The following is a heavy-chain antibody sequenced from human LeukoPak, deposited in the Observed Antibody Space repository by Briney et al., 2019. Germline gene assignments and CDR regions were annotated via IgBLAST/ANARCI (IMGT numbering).Heavy chain of an antibody. Sequence: SETLSLTCTVSGYSISSGYYWGWIRQPPGKGLEWIGSIYHSGSTYYNPSLKSRVTISVDTSKNQFSLKLSSVTAADTAVYYCARGVTMVRGAISEYFDYWGQGTLVTVSS. CDR2: IYHSGST. V-gene: IGHV4-38-2*02. CDR3: ARGVTMVRGAISEYFDY. CDR1: GYSISSGYY. D-gene: IGHD3-10*01. J-gene: IGHJ4*02.